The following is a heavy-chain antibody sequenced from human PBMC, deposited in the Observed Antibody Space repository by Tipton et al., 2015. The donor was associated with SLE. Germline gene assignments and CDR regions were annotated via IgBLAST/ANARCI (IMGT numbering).Heavy chain of an antibody. CDR2: INSDGSST. V-gene: IGHV3-74*01. J-gene: IGHJ2*01. CDR3: ARELATVVAPDWFFDL. D-gene: IGHD4-23*01. CDR1: GFSFSSYW. Sequence: SLRLSCAASGFSFSSYWMHWVRQAPGKGLVWVSRINSDGSSTSYADSVKGRFTISRDNAKNTLYMQMKNLRAEDTAVYYCARELATVVAPDWFFDLWGRGTLVAVSS.